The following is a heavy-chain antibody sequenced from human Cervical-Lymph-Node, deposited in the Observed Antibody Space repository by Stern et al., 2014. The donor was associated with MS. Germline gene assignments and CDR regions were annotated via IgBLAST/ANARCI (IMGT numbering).Heavy chain of an antibody. V-gene: IGHV3-74*01. CDR2: ISSYGSAT. J-gene: IGHJ4*02. Sequence: EVQLVESGGGLVQPGGSLRLSCAASGFTLTSHWMHWVRQAPGKGLVWVSRISSYGSATDYADSVKGRFTVSRDSANNTLYLQMNSLRAEDTAVYYCTRETGGSRYFGHWGQGALVTVSS. D-gene: IGHD4-23*01. CDR3: TRETGGSRYFGH. CDR1: GFTLTSHW.